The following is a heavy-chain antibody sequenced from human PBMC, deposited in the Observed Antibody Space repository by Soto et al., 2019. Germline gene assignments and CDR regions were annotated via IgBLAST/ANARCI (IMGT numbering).Heavy chain of an antibody. Sequence: QVQLQESGSGLVKPSQTLSRTCTVSGDSISSGGYSWSWIRQPPQKGLEWIGYIYHTGSTSYYPSLKSRVTTSVNKPKNQFSLILTAVTAADTAIYYCARAHDGTSGYYFDSWGQGTLFTVSS. CDR1: GDSISSGGYS. J-gene: IGHJ4*02. CDR2: IYHTGST. D-gene: IGHD3-22*01. V-gene: IGHV4-30-2*01. CDR3: ARAHDGTSGYYFDS.